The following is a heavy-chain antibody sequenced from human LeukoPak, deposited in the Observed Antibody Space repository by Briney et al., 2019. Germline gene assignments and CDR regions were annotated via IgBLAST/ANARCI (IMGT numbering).Heavy chain of an antibody. Sequence: GGSLRLSCAASGFTFSGYEMNWVRPTPGKSLEWVSYITGSGNTIYYADSVKGRFTMSRDNAKNSLYLQMNSLRAEDTAVYYCAREPYGTGSYDYWGQGTLVTVSS. J-gene: IGHJ4*02. V-gene: IGHV3-48*03. D-gene: IGHD3-10*01. CDR1: GFTFSGYE. CDR3: AREPYGTGSYDY. CDR2: ITGSGNTI.